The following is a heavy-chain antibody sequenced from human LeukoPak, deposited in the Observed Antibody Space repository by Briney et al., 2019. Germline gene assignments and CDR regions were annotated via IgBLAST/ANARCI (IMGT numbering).Heavy chain of an antibody. D-gene: IGHD5-12*01. CDR3: ARASIVATRSYFDY. CDR2: INPIFGTA. J-gene: IGHJ4*02. Sequence: SVKVSCKASGGTFSSYAISWVRQAPGQGVEWMGGINPIFGTANYTQKFQGRVTITADESTRTAYMEQSSLRSEDTAVYYCARASIVATRSYFDYWGQGTLVTVSS. CDR1: GGTFSSYA. V-gene: IGHV1-69*13.